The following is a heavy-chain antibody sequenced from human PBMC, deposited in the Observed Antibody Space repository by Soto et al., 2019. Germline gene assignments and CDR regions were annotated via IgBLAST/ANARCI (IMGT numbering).Heavy chain of an antibody. CDR3: ARDEGGYDILTGYYKAHHFDY. D-gene: IGHD3-9*01. J-gene: IGHJ4*02. V-gene: IGHV1-18*01. CDR1: GYTFTHFY. Sequence: QVQLEQSGAEVKKPGDSVKVSCKASGYTFTHFYITWVRQAPGQVLEGMGAISSHNCYTNYAQKFRGRVTLTTEKATNTAYMDLRSMTSDDTAVYYCARDEGGYDILTGYYKAHHFDYWGQGVPVTVSS. CDR2: ISSHNCYT.